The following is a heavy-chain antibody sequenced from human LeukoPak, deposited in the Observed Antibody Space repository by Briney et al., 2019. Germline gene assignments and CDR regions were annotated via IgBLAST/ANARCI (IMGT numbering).Heavy chain of an antibody. J-gene: IGHJ5*02. V-gene: IGHV3-43D*03. D-gene: IGHD5-24*01. CDR1: GFTFDDYG. CDR2: ISWDGVST. Sequence: TGGSLRLSCAASGFTFDDYGMHWVRQAPGKGLEWVSLISWDGVSTHYADSVKGRFTISRDNSKNTLYLQMNSLRAEDTAVYYWAKALVEMATFDPWGQGTLVTVSS. CDR3: AKALVEMATFDP.